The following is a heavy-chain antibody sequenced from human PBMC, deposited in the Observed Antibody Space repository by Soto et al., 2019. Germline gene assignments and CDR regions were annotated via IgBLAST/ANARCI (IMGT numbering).Heavy chain of an antibody. CDR3: ARHFDVNTALDYYYFDL. Sequence: WTWIRQPAGKGLEWIGHLYSSGRATYNPSLKNRVTMSEFRDHFSLTLKSVTAADTAVYYCARHFDVNTALDYYYFDLWGRGALVTVSS. V-gene: IGHV4-4*07. CDR2: LYSSGRA. J-gene: IGHJ2*01. D-gene: IGHD5-18*01.